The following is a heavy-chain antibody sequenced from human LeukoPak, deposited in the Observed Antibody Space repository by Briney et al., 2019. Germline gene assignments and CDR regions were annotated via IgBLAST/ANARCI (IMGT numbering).Heavy chain of an antibody. D-gene: IGHD6-6*01. V-gene: IGHV3-74*01. CDR2: INTDGSST. Sequence: GGSLRLSCAASGFTVSSNYMSWVRQAPGKGLVWVSRINTDGSSTSYADSVKGRFTISRDNAKNTLYLQMNSLRAEDTAVYYCARANSSSFDYWGQGTLVTVSS. CDR1: GFTVSSNY. J-gene: IGHJ4*02. CDR3: ARANSSSFDY.